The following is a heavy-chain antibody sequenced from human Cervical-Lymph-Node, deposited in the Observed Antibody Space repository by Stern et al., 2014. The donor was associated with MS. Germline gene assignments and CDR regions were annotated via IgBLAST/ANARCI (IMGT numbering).Heavy chain of an antibody. CDR2: ISSSSTTT. Sequence: VQLVESGGGLVEPGGSLRLSCTASGFTFNRDAMSWVRQAPGKGLEWVSGISSSSTTTYYTESVKGRFAISRDNSKNTLYLQMNSLRAEDTAIYYCAKSPFVVVTIDFDSWGQGTLVTVSS. CDR1: GFTFNRDA. J-gene: IGHJ4*02. CDR3: AKSPFVVVTIDFDS. D-gene: IGHD2-21*02. V-gene: IGHV3-23*04.